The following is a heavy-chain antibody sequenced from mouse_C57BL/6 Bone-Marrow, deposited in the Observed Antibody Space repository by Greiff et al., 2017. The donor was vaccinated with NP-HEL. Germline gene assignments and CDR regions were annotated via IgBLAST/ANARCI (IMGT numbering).Heavy chain of an antibody. V-gene: IGHV1-59*01. Sequence: QVQLQQPGAELVRPGTSVKLSCKASGYTFTSYWMHWVKQRPGQGLEWIGVIDPSDSYTNYNQTFKGKATLTVDTSSSTAYMQLSSLTSEDSAVYNCARVSTMVKWFAYWGQGTLVTVSA. CDR1: GYTFTSYW. CDR2: IDPSDSYT. CDR3: ARVSTMVKWFAY. D-gene: IGHD2-2*01. J-gene: IGHJ3*01.